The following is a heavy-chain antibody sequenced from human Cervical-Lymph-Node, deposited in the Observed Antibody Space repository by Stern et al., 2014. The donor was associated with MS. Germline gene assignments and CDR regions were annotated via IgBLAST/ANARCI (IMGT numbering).Heavy chain of an antibody. J-gene: IGHJ4*02. D-gene: IGHD6-6*01. CDR1: GYSFTSYW. CDR2: IYPGDSDT. V-gene: IGHV5-51*01. Sequence: EVQLVESGAEVKKSGESLKISCKGSGYSFTSYWIAWVRQMPGKGLEWLGIIYPGDSDTRYSPSFQGQVTISADKSISTAYLQWSSLKASDTAMYYCARHVLSSSSSIDYWGQGTLVTVSS. CDR3: ARHVLSSSSSIDY.